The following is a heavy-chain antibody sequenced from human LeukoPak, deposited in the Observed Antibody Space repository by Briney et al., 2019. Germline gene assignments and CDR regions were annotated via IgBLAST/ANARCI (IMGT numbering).Heavy chain of an antibody. CDR2: IYYSGST. CDR1: GGSISSSSYY. CDR3: ARRLSSRIFDY. V-gene: IGHV4-39*01. J-gene: IGHJ4*02. D-gene: IGHD6-13*01. Sequence: PSETLSLTCTVSGGSISSSSYYWGWIRQPPGKGLECIGIIYYSGSTYYNPSLKSRVTISVDTSTNQFSLKLSSVTAADTAVYYCARRLSSRIFDYWGQGTLDTVSS.